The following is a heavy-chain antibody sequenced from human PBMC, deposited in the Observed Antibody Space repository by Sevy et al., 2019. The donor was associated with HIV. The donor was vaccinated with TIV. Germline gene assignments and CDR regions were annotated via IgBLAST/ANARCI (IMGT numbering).Heavy chain of an antibody. CDR2: IKQDGSEK. Sequence: GGSLRLSCTASGFTFSSYWMSWVRQAPGKGLEWVANIKQDGSEKYYVNSVKGRFTISRDNAKSSLCLQMNSLRAEDTAVYYCARDSSGFGDYWGQGTLVTVSS. D-gene: IGHD6-19*01. CDR3: ARDSSGFGDY. CDR1: GFTFSSYW. V-gene: IGHV3-7*01. J-gene: IGHJ4*02.